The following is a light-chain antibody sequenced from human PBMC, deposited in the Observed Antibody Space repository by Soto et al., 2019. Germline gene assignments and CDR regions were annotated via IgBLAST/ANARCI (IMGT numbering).Light chain of an antibody. V-gene: IGKV3-20*01. CDR2: GAS. CDR3: EQYGTTPYT. J-gene: IGKJ5*01. CDR1: QSVICSC. Sequence: IVLTQYTDTLSLSPGEKASLSCRASQSVICSCLACFQLSPGQAPRLLIYGASSRATGIPDRFRGSGSGIDFTLTISRLETEDFAIYYCEQYGTTPYTFGQGTRLEI.